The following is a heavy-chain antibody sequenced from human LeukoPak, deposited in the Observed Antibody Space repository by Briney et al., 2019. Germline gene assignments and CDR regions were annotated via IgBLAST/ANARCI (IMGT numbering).Heavy chain of an antibody. V-gene: IGHV4-59*08. CDR3: AGSGYSYGSDY. Sequence: PSETLSLTCTVSGGSISSYYWSWIRQPPGKGLEWIGYIYYSGSTNYNPSLKSRVTISVDTSKNQFSLKLSSVTAADTAVYYCAGSGYSYGSDYWGQGTLVTVSS. D-gene: IGHD5-18*01. CDR1: GGSISSYY. J-gene: IGHJ4*02. CDR2: IYYSGST.